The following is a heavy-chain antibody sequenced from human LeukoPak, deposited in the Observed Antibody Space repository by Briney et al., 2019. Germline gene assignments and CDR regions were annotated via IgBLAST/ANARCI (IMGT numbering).Heavy chain of an antibody. V-gene: IGHV3-9*01. CDR2: ISRNSDNI. CDR3: AKVLRFLEWVFDY. J-gene: IGHJ4*02. D-gene: IGHD3-3*01. CDR1: GFIFDDYA. Sequence: GRSLRLSCVASGFIFDDYAIYWVRQAPGRGLEWVSGISRNSDNIAYADSVKGRFTISRDNSKNTLYLQMNSLRAEDTAVYYCAKVLRFLEWVFDYWGQGTLVTVSS.